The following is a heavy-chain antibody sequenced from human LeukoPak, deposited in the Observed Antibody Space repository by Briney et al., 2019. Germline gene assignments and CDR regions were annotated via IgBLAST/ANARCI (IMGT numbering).Heavy chain of an antibody. D-gene: IGHD6-19*01. CDR1: GFTFSSYG. CDR3: ARYGYSSGWYDY. J-gene: IGHJ4*02. Sequence: GGSLRLSCAASGFTFSSYGMHWVRQAPGKGLERVAVIWYDGSNKYYADSVKGRFTISRDNSKNTPYLQMSSLRAEDTAVYYCARYGYSSGWYDYWGQGTLVTVSS. CDR2: IWYDGSNK. V-gene: IGHV3-33*01.